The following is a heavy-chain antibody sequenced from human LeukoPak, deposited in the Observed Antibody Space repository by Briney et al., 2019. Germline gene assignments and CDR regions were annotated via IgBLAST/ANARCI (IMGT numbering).Heavy chain of an antibody. D-gene: IGHD3-10*01. Sequence: ASVKVSCKASGYTFTSYGISWVRQAPGQGLEWMGIINPSGGSTSYAQKFQGRVTMTRDTSTSTVYMELSSLRSEDTAVYYCARDAGLLWFGELLYYGMDVWGQGTTVTVSS. J-gene: IGHJ6*02. V-gene: IGHV1-46*01. CDR2: INPSGGST. CDR3: ARDAGLLWFGELLYYGMDV. CDR1: GYTFTSYG.